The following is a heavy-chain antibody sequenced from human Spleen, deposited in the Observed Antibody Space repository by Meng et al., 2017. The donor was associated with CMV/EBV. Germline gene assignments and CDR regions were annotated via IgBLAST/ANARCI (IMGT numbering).Heavy chain of an antibody. Sequence: SVFSLRPSGVGVGWIRQPPGKALEWLALIYWNDDKRYSPSLKSRLTITKDTSKNQVVLTMTNMDPVDTATYYCAHSAYDFWSGYYDYWGQGTLVTVSS. CDR3: AHSAYDFWSGYYDY. CDR2: IYWNDDK. V-gene: IGHV2-5*01. CDR1: VFSLRPSGVG. J-gene: IGHJ4*02. D-gene: IGHD3-3*01.